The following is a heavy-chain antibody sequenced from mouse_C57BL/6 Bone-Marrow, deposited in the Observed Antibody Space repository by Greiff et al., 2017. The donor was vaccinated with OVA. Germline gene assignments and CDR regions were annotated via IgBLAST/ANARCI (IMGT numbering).Heavy chain of an antibody. CDR3: MRYGNYWYFDV. CDR2: INSDGSAI. Sequence: EVKLVETGGGLVQPGGSRGLSCEGSGFTFSGFWMSWVRQTPGKTLEWIGDINSDGSAINYAPPIKDRFTIFRDNDKSTLYLQMSNVRSEDTATYFCMRYGNYWYFDVWGTGTTVTVSS. J-gene: IGHJ1*03. CDR1: GFTFSGFW. V-gene: IGHV11-2*01. D-gene: IGHD2-1*01.